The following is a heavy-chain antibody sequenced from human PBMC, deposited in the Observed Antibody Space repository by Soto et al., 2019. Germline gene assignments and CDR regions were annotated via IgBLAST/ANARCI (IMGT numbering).Heavy chain of an antibody. V-gene: IGHV1-8*01. CDR3: ARGQHYDFWSGYNWFDP. D-gene: IGHD3-3*01. CDR1: GYTFTSHD. Sequence: QEQLVQSGAEVRKPGASVKVSCKASGYTFTSHDINWVRQASGQGIEWMGWLNPNNGGTGIAQKFQGRVTLTRDTSITTAYLELTSLTSEDTAVYYCARGQHYDFWSGYNWFDPWGQGTLVTVSS. CDR2: LNPNNGGT. J-gene: IGHJ5*02.